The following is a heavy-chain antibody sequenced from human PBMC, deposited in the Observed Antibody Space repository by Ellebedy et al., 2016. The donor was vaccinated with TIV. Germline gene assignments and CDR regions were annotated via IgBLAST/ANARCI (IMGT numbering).Heavy chain of an antibody. CDR1: RYSFTGQI. J-gene: IGHJ5*02. Sequence: ASVKVSXKASRYSFTGQIIHWVRQVPGRGLEWMGWIDPNDGDTHYAQKFQGWVTLTRDTSLSTVYMELRRLKTGDTAVYFCARDNGEVPAANGNWFDPWGQGTLVTVSS. CDR3: ARDNGEVPAANGNWFDP. D-gene: IGHD2-2*01. V-gene: IGHV1-2*04. CDR2: IDPNDGDT.